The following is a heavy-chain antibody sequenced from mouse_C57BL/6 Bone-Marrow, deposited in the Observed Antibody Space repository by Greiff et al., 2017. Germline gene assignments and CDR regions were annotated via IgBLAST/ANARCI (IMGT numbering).Heavy chain of an antibody. CDR1: EYEFPSHD. D-gene: IGHD2-2*01. V-gene: IGHV5-2*01. CDR2: INSDGGST. Sequence: EVKVVESGGGLVQPGESLKLSCESNEYEFPSHDMSWVRKTPEKRLELVAAINSDGGSTYYTDTMESRFIISRDNTKKTLYLQMSSLRSEDTAWYYCARQVTTTGYYFYYWGQGATLTVSS. J-gene: IGHJ2*01. CDR3: ARQVTTTGYYFYY.